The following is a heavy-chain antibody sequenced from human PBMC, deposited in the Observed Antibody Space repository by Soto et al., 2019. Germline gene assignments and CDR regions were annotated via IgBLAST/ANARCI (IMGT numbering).Heavy chain of an antibody. CDR1: GGSVNYFY. J-gene: IGHJ4*02. CDR3: ARDPTTVGTDYFDY. V-gene: IGHV4-59*02. Sequence: SETLSLTCSVSGGSVNYFYWSWVRQPPGKGLEWIGNVYYSGGTRYNPSLKSRLSILIDTSKNQVSLKLSSVTAADTAVYYCARDPTTVGTDYFDYWGQGTLVPVS. CDR2: VYYSGGT. D-gene: IGHD4-17*01.